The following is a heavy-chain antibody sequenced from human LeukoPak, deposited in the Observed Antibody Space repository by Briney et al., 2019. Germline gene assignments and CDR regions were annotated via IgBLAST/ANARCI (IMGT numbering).Heavy chain of an antibody. J-gene: IGHJ4*02. Sequence: SVKVSCKASGGTFSSYAISWVRQAPGQGPEWMGRIIPIFGTANYAQKFQGRVTITTDESTSTAYMELSSLRSEDTAVYYCAAGSSWYYFDYWGQGTLVTVSS. CDR2: IIPIFGTA. D-gene: IGHD6-13*01. CDR3: AAGSSWYYFDY. CDR1: GGTFSSYA. V-gene: IGHV1-69*05.